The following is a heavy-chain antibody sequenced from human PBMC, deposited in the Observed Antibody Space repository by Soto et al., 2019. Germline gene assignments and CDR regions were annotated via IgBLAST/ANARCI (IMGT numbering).Heavy chain of an antibody. V-gene: IGHV3-48*01. J-gene: IGHJ3*02. D-gene: IGHD6-19*01. CDR1: GFTFSSYS. CDR2: ISSSSSTI. CDR3: AVEIAVAGGGAFDI. Sequence: EVQLVESGGGLVQPGVSLRLSCAASGFTFSSYSMNWVRQAPGKGLEWVSYISSSSSTIYYADSVKGRFTISRDNAKNSLYLQMNSLRAEDTAVYYCAVEIAVAGGGAFDIWGQGTMVTVSS.